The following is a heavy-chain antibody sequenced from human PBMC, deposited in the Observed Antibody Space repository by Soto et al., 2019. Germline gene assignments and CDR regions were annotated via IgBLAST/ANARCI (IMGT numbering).Heavy chain of an antibody. D-gene: IGHD6-19*01. CDR2: IKVDGSEK. J-gene: IGHJ4*02. CDR3: AGVAV. V-gene: IGHV3-7*05. Sequence: EVQLVESGGGFVQPGGSLRLSCAASGFTFSNYWMSWVRQAPGKGLEWVANIKVDGSEKYYVDSVKGRFTFSRENAKNSLYLQMNSLRAEDTAVYYCAGVAVRGQGTLVTVSS. CDR1: GFTFSNYW.